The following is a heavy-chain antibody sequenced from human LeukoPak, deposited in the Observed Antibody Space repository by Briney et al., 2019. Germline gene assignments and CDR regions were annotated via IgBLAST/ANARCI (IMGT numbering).Heavy chain of an antibody. J-gene: IGHJ4*02. CDR1: GASISSGGYY. CDR2: IYYSGST. V-gene: IGHV4-39*01. Sequence: SETLSLTCTVSGASISSGGYYWGWIRQPPGKGLEWIGSIYYSGSTYYNPSLKSRVTISVDTSKNQFSLKLSSVTAADTAVYYCARRGGYSYGVDYWGQGTLVTVSS. D-gene: IGHD5-18*01. CDR3: ARRGGYSYGVDY.